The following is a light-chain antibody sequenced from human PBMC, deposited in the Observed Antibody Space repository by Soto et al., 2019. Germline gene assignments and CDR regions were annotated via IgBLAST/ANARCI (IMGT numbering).Light chain of an antibody. Sequence: EIVLTQSPGTLSLSPGERATLSCRASQSLSNNYLAWYQQKPGQTPRLLIYGASSRATGIPDRFSGSGSGTDFALTISRLEPEDFAVYYCQQYASSTLTFGGGTKVEV. CDR1: QSLSNNY. V-gene: IGKV3-20*01. CDR3: QQYASSTLT. J-gene: IGKJ4*01. CDR2: GAS.